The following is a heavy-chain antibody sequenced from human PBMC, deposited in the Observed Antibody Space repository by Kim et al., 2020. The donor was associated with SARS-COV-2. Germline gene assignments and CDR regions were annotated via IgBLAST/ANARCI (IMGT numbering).Heavy chain of an antibody. CDR3: ARDYNYGDYKSYYFDC. D-gene: IGHD4-17*01. CDR1: GFTVSGTS. Sequence: GGSLRLSCAASGFTVSGTSMSWVRQAPGKGLEWVSRIYSGGNTYYADSVKGRFTISRDNSRNTLYLQMNSLRAEDTAVYYCARDYNYGDYKSYYFDCWG. J-gene: IGHJ4*01. CDR2: IYSGGNT. V-gene: IGHV3-53*01.